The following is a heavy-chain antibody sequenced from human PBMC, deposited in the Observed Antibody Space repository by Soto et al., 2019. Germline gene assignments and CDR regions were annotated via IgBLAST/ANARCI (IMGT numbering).Heavy chain of an antibody. Sequence: GESLKISCKGSGYSFTTYWIGWVRQMPEKGLEWMGIIYPGDSDTRYSPSFQGQVTISADKSISTAYLQWSSLKASDTAMYYCARGPRIVPDYYGMDVWGQGTTVTVSS. D-gene: IGHD2-8*01. J-gene: IGHJ6*02. CDR1: GYSFTTYW. V-gene: IGHV5-51*01. CDR3: ARGPRIVPDYYGMDV. CDR2: IYPGDSDT.